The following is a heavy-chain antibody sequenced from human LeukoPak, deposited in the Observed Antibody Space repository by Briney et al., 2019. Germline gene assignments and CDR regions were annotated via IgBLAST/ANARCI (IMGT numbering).Heavy chain of an antibody. CDR2: ISWNSGSI. Sequence: GTSLRLSSAASVFTFDYYAMHWVRQAPGKRLEWFSGISWNSGSIRYADSVKGPFTISRDNAKNSLYLQITPPRADDTALYPCASRSSSGYYYYGTDVWGPGPTVTVSS. V-gene: IGHV3-9*01. CDR3: ASRSSSGYYYYGTDV. J-gene: IGHJ6*02. D-gene: IGHD6-6*01. CDR1: VFTFDYYA.